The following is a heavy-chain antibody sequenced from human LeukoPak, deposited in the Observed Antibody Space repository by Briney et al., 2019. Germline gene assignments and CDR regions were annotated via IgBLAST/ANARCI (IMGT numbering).Heavy chain of an antibody. V-gene: IGHV3-73*01. CDR2: IRSRGNSYAT. J-gene: IGHJ4*02. Sequence: GSLKLSCAASGFSFSGSGFHWVRQASGKGLEWVGRIRSRGNSYATAYAASVEGRFTISRDESKNTAYLQMNSLKTEDTAVYYCTRLKEDGQVVADFDYWGQGTLVTVSS. CDR3: TRLKEDGQVVADFDY. D-gene: IGHD2-15*01. CDR1: GFSFSGSG.